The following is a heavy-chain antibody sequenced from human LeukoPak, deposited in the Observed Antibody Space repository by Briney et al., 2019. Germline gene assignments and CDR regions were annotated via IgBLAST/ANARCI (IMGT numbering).Heavy chain of an antibody. CDR3: ASYSGYDKTFDY. D-gene: IGHD5-12*01. CDR1: GGSISSYY. V-gene: IGHV4-59*01. J-gene: IGHJ4*02. Sequence: PSETLSLTCTVPGGSISSYYWSWIRQPPGKGLEWIGYIYYSGSSNYNPSLKSRVTISVDTSKNQFSLKLSSVTAADTAVYYCASYSGYDKTFDYWGQGTLVTVSS. CDR2: IYYSGSS.